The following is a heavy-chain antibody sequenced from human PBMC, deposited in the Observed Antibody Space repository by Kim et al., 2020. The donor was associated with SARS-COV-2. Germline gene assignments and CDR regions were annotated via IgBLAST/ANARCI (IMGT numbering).Heavy chain of an antibody. CDR3: AKDGNLVGTEGFDN. CDR1: GFTFSSYG. CDR2: IWYDGSNK. J-gene: IGHJ4*02. V-gene: IGHV3-33*06. D-gene: IGHD5-12*01. Sequence: GGSLRLSCAASGFTFSSYGMHWVRQAPGKGLEWVTVIWYDGSNKYYADSVKGRFTISRDNSKNTLYLQMNSLRAEDTALYYCAKDGNLVGTEGFDNWGQG.